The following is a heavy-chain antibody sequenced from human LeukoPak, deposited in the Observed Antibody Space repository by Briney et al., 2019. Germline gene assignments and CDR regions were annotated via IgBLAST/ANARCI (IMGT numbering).Heavy chain of an antibody. D-gene: IGHD3-10*01. Sequence: SGTPSPTRIFSGGSLSSFYWGWIREPPGEGPGGIGNIYSSGTTNYNPSLKSRVTISMDASKNQFSLKLSSVTAADTAVYYCARGKIWSPVYLSHWGQGTLVTVSS. V-gene: IGHV4-59*01. CDR2: IYSSGTT. CDR1: GGSLSSFY. J-gene: IGHJ4*02. CDR3: ARGKIWSPVYLSH.